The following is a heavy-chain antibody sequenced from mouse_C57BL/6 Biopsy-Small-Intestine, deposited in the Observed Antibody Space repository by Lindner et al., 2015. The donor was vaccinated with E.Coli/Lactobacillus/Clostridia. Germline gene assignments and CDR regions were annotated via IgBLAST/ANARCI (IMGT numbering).Heavy chain of an antibody. CDR3: ARDRTYGVLDY. V-gene: IGHV1-84*02. CDR2: IHPETGNP. Sequence: SVKVSCKVSGNTLTNFFMHWMRQAPGQGLEWLGWIHPETGNPKYPQKFQDRVTMTWETSTSTAYMDLSGLTSDDTAVYYCARDRTYGVLDYWGQGTLVTVSS. CDR1: GNTLTNFF. J-gene: IGHJ4*01. D-gene: IGHD1-1*02.